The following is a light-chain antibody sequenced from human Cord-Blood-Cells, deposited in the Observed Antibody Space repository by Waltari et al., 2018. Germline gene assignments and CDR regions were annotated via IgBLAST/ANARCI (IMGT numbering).Light chain of an antibody. CDR2: DVS. CDR1: SSAVGGYNY. CDR3: CSYAGSYTYVV. Sequence: QSALPQPRSVSGSPGQSVTISCTGTSSAVGGYNYVSWYQQHPGKAPKLMIYDVSKRPSGVPDRFSGSKSGNTASLTISGLQAEDEADYYCCSYAGSYTYVVFGGGTKLTVL. J-gene: IGLJ2*01. V-gene: IGLV2-11*01.